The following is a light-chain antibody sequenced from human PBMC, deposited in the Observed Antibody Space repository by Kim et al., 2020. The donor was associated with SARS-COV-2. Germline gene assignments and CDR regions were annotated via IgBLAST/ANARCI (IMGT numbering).Light chain of an antibody. V-gene: IGLV4-69*01. CDR1: SGHSSYA. Sequence: QLVLTQSPSASASLGASVKLTCTLSSGHSSYAIAWHQQPPEKGPRYLMKLNGDGSHSKGDGIPDRFSGSSSGAERYLTISSLQSEDEADYYCQTWGTGIPVFGGGTQLTVL. CDR2: LNGDGSH. CDR3: QTWGTGIPV. J-gene: IGLJ3*02.